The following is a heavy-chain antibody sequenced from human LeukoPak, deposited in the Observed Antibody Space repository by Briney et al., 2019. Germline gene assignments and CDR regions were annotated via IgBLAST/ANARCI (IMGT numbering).Heavy chain of an antibody. CDR3: ARDPTPRYFDWLSSDHYYYYMDV. Sequence: GRSLRLSCAASGFTFSSYAVHWVRQAPGKGLECVAMISYDGSNKYYADSVKGRFTISRDNSKNTLYLQMNSLRAEDTGVYYCARDPTPRYFDWLSSDHYYYYMDVWGKGTTVTVSS. CDR2: ISYDGSNK. V-gene: IGHV3-30-3*01. CDR1: GFTFSSYA. J-gene: IGHJ6*03. D-gene: IGHD3-9*01.